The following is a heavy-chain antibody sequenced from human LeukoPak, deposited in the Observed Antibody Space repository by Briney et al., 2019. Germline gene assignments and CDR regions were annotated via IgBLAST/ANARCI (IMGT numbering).Heavy chain of an antibody. CDR2: IIPIFGTA. CDR3: ASLSSGCSSTSCYYAFDI. J-gene: IGHJ3*02. Sequence: ASVKVACKASGGTFISYAISWVRQAPGQGREWMGGIIPIFGTANYAQKFQGRVTITADESTSTAYMELSSLRSEDTAVYYCASLSSGCSSTSCYYAFDIWGQGTMVTVSS. D-gene: IGHD2-2*01. CDR1: GGTFISYA. V-gene: IGHV1-69*13.